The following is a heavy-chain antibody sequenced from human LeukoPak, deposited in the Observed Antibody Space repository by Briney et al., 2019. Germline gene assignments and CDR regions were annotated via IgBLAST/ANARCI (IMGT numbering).Heavy chain of an antibody. J-gene: IGHJ4*02. D-gene: IGHD3-22*01. CDR3: ARHYYDSSGYDY. V-gene: IGHV3-33*01. CDR1: GFTFSSYG. CDR2: IWYDGSNK. Sequence: GGSLRLSCAASGFTFSSYGMHWVRQAPGKGLEWVAVIWYDGSNKYCADSVKGRFTISRDNSKNTLYLQMNSLRAEDTAVYYCARHYYDSSGYDYWGQGTLVTVSS.